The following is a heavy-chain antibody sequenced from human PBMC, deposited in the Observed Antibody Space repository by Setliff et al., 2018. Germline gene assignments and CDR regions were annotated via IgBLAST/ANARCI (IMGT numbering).Heavy chain of an antibody. J-gene: IGHJ6*03. V-gene: IGHV4-39*07. CDR1: GDSISRSTYY. CDR2: IYYSGTT. D-gene: IGHD6-19*01. CDR3: ARAPPSSGWTPRGYYYYYMDV. Sequence: PSETLSLTCTLSGDSISRSTYYWGWIRQPPGKGLEWIGTIYYSGTTYYNPSLKSRVTISVDTSKNQFSLMLSSVTAADTAVYYCARAPPSSGWTPRGYYYYYMDVWGKGTTVTVSS.